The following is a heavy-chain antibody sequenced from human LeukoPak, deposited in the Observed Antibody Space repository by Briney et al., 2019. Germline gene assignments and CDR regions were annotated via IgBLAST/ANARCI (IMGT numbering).Heavy chain of an antibody. V-gene: IGHV5-51*01. CDR3: ARHALDHIVVVPAALDY. CDR1: GYSFTSYW. Sequence: GESLKISCKGSGYSFTSYWIGWVRQMPGKGLEWMGIIYPGDSDTRYSPSFQGQVTISADKSISTAYLQWSSLKASDTAMYYCARHALDHIVVVPAALDYWGQGTLVTVSS. CDR2: IYPGDSDT. D-gene: IGHD2-2*01. J-gene: IGHJ4*02.